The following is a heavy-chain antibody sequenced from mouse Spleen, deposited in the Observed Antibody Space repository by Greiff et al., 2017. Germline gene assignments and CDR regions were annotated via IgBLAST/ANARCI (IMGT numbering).Heavy chain of an antibody. Sequence: QVQLQQPGAELVRPGTSVKLSCKASGYTFTSYWMHWVKQRPGQGLEWIGVIDPSDSYTNYNQKFKGKATLTVDTSSSTAYMQLSSLTSEDSAVYYCARGYSSGPDYWGQGTTLTVSS. J-gene: IGHJ2*01. V-gene: IGHV1-59*01. D-gene: IGHD3-2*02. CDR1: GYTFTSYW. CDR2: IDPSDSYT. CDR3: ARGYSSGPDY.